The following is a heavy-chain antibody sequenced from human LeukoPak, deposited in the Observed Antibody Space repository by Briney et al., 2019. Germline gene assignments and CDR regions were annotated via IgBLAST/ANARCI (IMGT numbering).Heavy chain of an antibody. CDR3: ARERYGSGSYTLAFRRRNHDAFDI. CDR1: GGTFSSYA. D-gene: IGHD3-10*01. Sequence: SVKVSCKASGGTFSSYAISWVRQAPGQGLEWMGGIIPIFGTANYAQKFQGRVTITTDESTSTAYMELSSLRSEDTAVYYRARERYGSGSYTLAFRRRNHDAFDIWGQGTMVTVSS. J-gene: IGHJ3*02. V-gene: IGHV1-69*05. CDR2: IIPIFGTA.